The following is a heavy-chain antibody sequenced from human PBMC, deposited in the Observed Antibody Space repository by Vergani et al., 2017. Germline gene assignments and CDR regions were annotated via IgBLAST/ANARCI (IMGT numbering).Heavy chain of an antibody. J-gene: IGHJ3*02. V-gene: IGHV3-15*02. CDR1: GFTFSYAW. Sequence: EVSLVESGGALVKPGSSLKLSCAVSGFTFSYAWLGWVRQAPGKGLEWLARIKSRSDGGTSPSDYSSAVKGRFTISRDDSKSIAYLQMNNLQTEDTAMYYCIRDQVTMRRGSDALDIWGQGTMVTVSS. CDR2: IKSRSDGGTSPS. CDR3: IRDQVTMRRGSDALDI. D-gene: IGHD3-10*01.